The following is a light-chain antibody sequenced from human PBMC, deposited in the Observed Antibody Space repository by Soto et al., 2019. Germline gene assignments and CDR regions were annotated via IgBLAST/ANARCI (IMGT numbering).Light chain of an antibody. CDR3: GSHAGTNNDV. CDR1: SSDLGGYNY. Sequence: QSVLTQPPSASGSPGQSVTISCTGTSSDLGGYNYVSWYQQHPGKAPKLMIYEVSKRPSGVPDRFSGSKSGNTASLTVSGLLAEDEADYYCGSHAGTNNDVFGTGTKVTVL. V-gene: IGLV2-8*01. J-gene: IGLJ1*01. CDR2: EVS.